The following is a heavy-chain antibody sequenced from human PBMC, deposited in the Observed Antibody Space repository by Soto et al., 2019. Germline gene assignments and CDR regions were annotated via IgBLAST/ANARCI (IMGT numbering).Heavy chain of an antibody. V-gene: IGHV1-18*04. J-gene: IGHJ3*02. CDR3: ARDNRGSLWLRPIAFDI. D-gene: IGHD5-12*01. CDR1: GYTFTSYG. Sequence: QVQLVQSGAEVKKPGASVKVPCKASGYTFTSYGISWVRQAPGQGLEWMGWISAYNGNTNYAQKLQGRVTMTTDTSTSTAYMELRSLRSDDTAVYYCARDNRGSLWLRPIAFDIWGQGTMVTVSS. CDR2: ISAYNGNT.